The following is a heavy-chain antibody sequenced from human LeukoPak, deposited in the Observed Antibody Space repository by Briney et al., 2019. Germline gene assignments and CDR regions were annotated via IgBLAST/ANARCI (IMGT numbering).Heavy chain of an antibody. Sequence: ASVKVSCKASGYTFTGYYMHWVRQAPGQGLEWMGRINPNSGGTNYAQKFQGWVTMTRDTSISTAYMELSRLRSDDTAVYYCARFGLYSNFLHRDAFDIWGQGTMVTVSS. V-gene: IGHV1-2*04. CDR3: ARFGLYSNFLHRDAFDI. CDR1: GYTFTGYY. J-gene: IGHJ3*02. CDR2: INPNSGGT. D-gene: IGHD4-11*01.